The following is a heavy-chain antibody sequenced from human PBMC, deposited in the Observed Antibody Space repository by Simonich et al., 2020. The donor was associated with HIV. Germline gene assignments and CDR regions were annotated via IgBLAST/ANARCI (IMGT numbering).Heavy chain of an antibody. CDR1: GDTFTSYG. J-gene: IGHJ1*01. CDR3: ARDPEQLVRAEYFQH. CDR2: IHTYNTNT. D-gene: IGHD6-6*01. Sequence: QVQLVQSGAEGKKPGASVKVSCKASGDTFTSYGINWVRQAPGQGLEWLGWIHTYNTNTHYAQKLQDRGTMTADTATSTAYMALRSLRSDDTALYYCARDPEQLVRAEYFQHWGQGTLVTVSS. V-gene: IGHV1-18*01.